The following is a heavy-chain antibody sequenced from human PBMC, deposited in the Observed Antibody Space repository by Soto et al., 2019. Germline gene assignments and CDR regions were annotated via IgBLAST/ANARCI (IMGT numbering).Heavy chain of an antibody. V-gene: IGHV3-33*01. Sequence: GGSLRLSCAASGFTFSSYGMHWVRQAPGKGLEWVAVIWYDGSNKYYADSVKGRFTISRDNSKNTLYLQMNSLRAEDTAVYYCARGDGYKPLYYSDYWGQGTLVTVSS. J-gene: IGHJ4*02. CDR2: IWYDGSNK. CDR1: GFTFSSYG. CDR3: ARGDGYKPLYYSDY. D-gene: IGHD5-12*01.